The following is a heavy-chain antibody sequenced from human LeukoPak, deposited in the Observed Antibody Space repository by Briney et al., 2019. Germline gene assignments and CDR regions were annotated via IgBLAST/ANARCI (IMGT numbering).Heavy chain of an antibody. J-gene: IGHJ4*02. V-gene: IGHV4-30-4*08. CDR2: IYYSGST. D-gene: IGHD2-2*01. CDR1: GGSISSGDYY. CDR3: ARDKGPRTKIVPAAIV. Sequence: SETLSLTCTVSGGSISSGDYYWSWIRQPPGKGLEWIGYIYYSGSTYYNPSLKSRVTISVDTSKNQFSLKLSSVTAADTAVYYCARDKGPRTKIVPAAIVWGQGTLVTVSS.